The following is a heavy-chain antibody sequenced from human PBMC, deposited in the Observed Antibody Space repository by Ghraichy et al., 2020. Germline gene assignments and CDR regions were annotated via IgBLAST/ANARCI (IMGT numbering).Heavy chain of an antibody. CDR2: INYSGST. Sequence: SETLSLTCTVSGGSISSYYWSWIRQPPGKGLEWIGYINYSGSTNYNPSLKSRVTISVDTSKNQFSLKLSSVTAADTAVYYCAREAGQRAGVRVDWYFDYWGQGTLVTVSS. CDR3: AREAGQRAGVRVDWYFDY. CDR1: GGSISSYY. V-gene: IGHV4-59*01. D-gene: IGHD3-9*01. J-gene: IGHJ4*02.